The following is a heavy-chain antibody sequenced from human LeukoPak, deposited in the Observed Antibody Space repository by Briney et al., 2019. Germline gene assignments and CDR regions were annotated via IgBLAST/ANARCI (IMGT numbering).Heavy chain of an antibody. Sequence: ASVKVSCKASGYTFTSYAMHWGRQAPGQRLEWMGWINAGNGNTKYSQKFQGRVTITRDTSASTAYMELSSLRSEDTAVYYCARVLGLILSVLGYWGQGTLVTVSS. CDR1: GYTFTSYA. J-gene: IGHJ4*02. CDR3: ARVLGLILSVLGY. CDR2: INAGNGNT. D-gene: IGHD2-15*01. V-gene: IGHV1-3*01.